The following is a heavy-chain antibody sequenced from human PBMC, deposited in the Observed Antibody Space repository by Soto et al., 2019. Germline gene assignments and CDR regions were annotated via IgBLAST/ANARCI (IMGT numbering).Heavy chain of an antibody. CDR1: GYTFTSYG. Sequence: GASVKVSCKASGYTFTSYGISWVRQAPGQGLEWMGWISAYNGNTNYAQKLQGRVTMTTDTSTSTAYMELRSLRSDDTAVYYCARGTQLLFRSTPFDYWGQGTLVTVSS. CDR2: ISAYNGNT. CDR3: ARGTQLLFRSTPFDY. J-gene: IGHJ4*02. D-gene: IGHD4-4*01. V-gene: IGHV1-18*01.